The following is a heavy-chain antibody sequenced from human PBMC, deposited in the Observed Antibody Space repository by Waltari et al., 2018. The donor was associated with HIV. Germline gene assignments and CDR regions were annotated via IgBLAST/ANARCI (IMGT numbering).Heavy chain of an antibody. Sequence: EVQLVESGGGLVQPGRSLRLSCAASGFTFDDYAMHWVRQAPGKGREWVLGITWNSNTIGYADSVKCRFTISRDNAKSSLYLQMSSLRAEDTAFYYCAKVSCSSASCYVGGAFDIWGQGTMVTVSS. D-gene: IGHD2-2*01. CDR3: AKVSCSSASCYVGGAFDI. CDR2: ITWNSNTI. J-gene: IGHJ3*02. CDR1: GFTFDDYA. V-gene: IGHV3-9*01.